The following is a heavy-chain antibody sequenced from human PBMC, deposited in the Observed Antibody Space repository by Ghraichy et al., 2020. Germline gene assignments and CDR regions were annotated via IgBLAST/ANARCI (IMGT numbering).Heavy chain of an antibody. CDR2: ISGSGTRT. D-gene: IGHD6-13*01. Sequence: GGSLRLSCATSGFTFRTYAMGWVRQAPGKGLEWVSSISGSGTRTEYADSVRGRFTISRDYSKSTLYLQMSSLRAEDTAIYYCAKGFSGAATVNYFDYWGQGTL. CDR1: GFTFRTYA. CDR3: AKGFSGAATVNYFDY. V-gene: IGHV3-23*01. J-gene: IGHJ4*02.